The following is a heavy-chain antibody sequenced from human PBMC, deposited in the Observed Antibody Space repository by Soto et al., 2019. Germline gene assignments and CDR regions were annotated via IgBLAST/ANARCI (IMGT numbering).Heavy chain of an antibody. V-gene: IGHV3-23*01. CDR3: AKDSLSSAWFGYGMDV. Sequence: PGGSLRLSCAASVFTFSSYAISWVRRAPGKWLEWVSAISGSGGRTSYADSVKGRFTISRDNSKNTLYVQMNSLRVEDTAVYYCAKDSLSSAWFGYGMDVWGQGTTVTVSS. J-gene: IGHJ6*02. D-gene: IGHD3-10*01. CDR1: VFTFSSYA. CDR2: ISGSGGRT.